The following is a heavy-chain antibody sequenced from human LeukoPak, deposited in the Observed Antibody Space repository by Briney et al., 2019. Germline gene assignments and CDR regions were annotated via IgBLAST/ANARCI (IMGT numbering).Heavy chain of an antibody. J-gene: IGHJ3*02. CDR3: AKDRDSGSYVTDAFDI. Sequence: GGSLRLSCAASGFTFSSYAMSWVRQAPGKGLEWVSAISGSGGSTYYADSVKGRFTISRDNSKNTLYLQMNSLRAEDTAVYYCAKDRDSGSYVTDAFDIWGQGTMVTVSS. CDR2: ISGSGGST. D-gene: IGHD1-26*01. CDR1: GFTFSSYA. V-gene: IGHV3-23*01.